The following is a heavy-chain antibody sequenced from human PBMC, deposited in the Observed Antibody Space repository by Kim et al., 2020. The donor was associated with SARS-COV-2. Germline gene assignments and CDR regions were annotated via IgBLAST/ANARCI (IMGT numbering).Heavy chain of an antibody. CDR1: GGSFSGYY. V-gene: IGHV4-34*01. Sequence: SETLSLTCAVYGGSFSGYYWSWIRQPPGKGLEWIGEINHSGSTNYNPSLKSRVTISVDTSKNQFSLKLSSVTAADTAVYYCARGWSRLWFDPWGQGTLVTVSS. CDR2: INHSGST. CDR3: ARGWSRLWFDP. J-gene: IGHJ5*02.